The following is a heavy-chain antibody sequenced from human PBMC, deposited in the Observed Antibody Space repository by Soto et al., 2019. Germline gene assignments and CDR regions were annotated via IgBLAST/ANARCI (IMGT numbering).Heavy chain of an antibody. CDR1: GFTFSSYA. D-gene: IGHD5-12*01. CDR2: ISGSGGGT. J-gene: IGHJ4*02. CDR3: AKAWMDNARQRYFDH. Sequence: EMQLLESGGGLVQPGGSLRPSCAASGFTFSSYAMSWVRQAPGKGLEWVSAISGSGGGTYYADSVKGRFTISRDNSKNTLYLQMNSLRAEDTAVYSCAKAWMDNARQRYFDHWGQGTLVTVSS. V-gene: IGHV3-23*01.